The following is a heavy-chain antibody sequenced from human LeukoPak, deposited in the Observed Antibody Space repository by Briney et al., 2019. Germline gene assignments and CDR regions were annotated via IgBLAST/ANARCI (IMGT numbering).Heavy chain of an antibody. CDR1: GFTFSNAW. CDR3: ARGRWLRTSYYYYYMEV. Sequence: GGSLRLSCAASGFTFSNAWMSWVRQAPGKGLEWVANIKQDGSEKYYVDSVKGRFTISRDNAKNSLYLQMNSLRAEDTAVYYCARGRWLRTSYYYYYMEVWGKGTTVTVSS. D-gene: IGHD5-24*01. J-gene: IGHJ6*03. V-gene: IGHV3-7*01. CDR2: IKQDGSEK.